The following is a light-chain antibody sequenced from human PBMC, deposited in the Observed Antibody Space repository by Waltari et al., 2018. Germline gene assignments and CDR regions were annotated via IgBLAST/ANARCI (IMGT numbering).Light chain of an antibody. J-gene: IGLJ2*01. Sequence: QSALTQPPSVSGAPGQRVTISCTGSSSNMGAGYDVTWYQQLPGTAPKLLIYGNMSRPSWVPDLFSDSKSGTSASLAIIGLQAEDEDSYYCQSFDTSLGVLFGGGTKLTVL. CDR3: QSFDTSLGVL. V-gene: IGLV1-40*01. CDR2: GNM. CDR1: SSNMGAGYD.